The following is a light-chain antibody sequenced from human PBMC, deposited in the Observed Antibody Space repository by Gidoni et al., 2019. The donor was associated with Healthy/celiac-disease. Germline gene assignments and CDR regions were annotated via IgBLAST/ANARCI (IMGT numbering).Light chain of an antibody. Sequence: DIQMTQSPSSLSASVGDRVTITCRASQSISSYLNWYQQKPGKAPKLLIYAASSLQSGVPSRFSGSGSGTDFTLTISSLQPEDFATYYCQQSYSTPLTFGGXTKVEI. CDR3: QQSYSTPLT. CDR2: AAS. J-gene: IGKJ4*01. V-gene: IGKV1-39*01. CDR1: QSISSY.